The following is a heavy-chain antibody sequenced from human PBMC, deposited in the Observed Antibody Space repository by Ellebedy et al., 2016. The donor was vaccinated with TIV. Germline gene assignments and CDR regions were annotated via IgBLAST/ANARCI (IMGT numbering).Heavy chain of an antibody. CDR1: GFTLSSYW. D-gene: IGHD6-13*01. CDR2: INQDGSEK. V-gene: IGHV3-7*03. CDR3: ARAVGGSSSL. Sequence: GESLKISCAASGFTLSSYWMSWVRQAPGKGLKWVANINQDGSEKYYVDSVKGRFSISRDNAKNSLYLQMNSLRAEDTAVYYCARAVGGSSSLWGQGTLVTVSS. J-gene: IGHJ4*02.